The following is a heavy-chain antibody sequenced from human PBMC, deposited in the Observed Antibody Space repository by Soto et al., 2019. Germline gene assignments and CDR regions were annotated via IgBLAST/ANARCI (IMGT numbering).Heavy chain of an antibody. V-gene: IGHV4-59*08. Sequence: SETLSLTCTVSGVSFSSYYWSWIRQPPGKGLEWIGYIHYSGRTNYNPSLKSRVTISVDTSKNQFSLKLSSVTAADTAVYYCARHPTVTEYYFDYWGQGTLVTVSS. CDR2: IHYSGRT. CDR3: ARHPTVTEYYFDY. D-gene: IGHD4-17*01. CDR1: GVSFSSYY. J-gene: IGHJ4*02.